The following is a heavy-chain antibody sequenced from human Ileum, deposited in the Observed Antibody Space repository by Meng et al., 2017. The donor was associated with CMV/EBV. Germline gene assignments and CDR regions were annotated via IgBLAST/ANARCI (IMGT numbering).Heavy chain of an antibody. J-gene: IGHJ4*02. CDR2: IDTYKGDT. CDR3: ARRSRNGYNSEIDY. Sequence: ASVKVSCKASGYTFTSYGISWVRQAPGQGLEWMGWIDTYKGDTNYLQKLQGRVTMTTDTSTTTAHMELRSLRSDDTAIYYCARRSRNGYNSEIDYWGQGTLVTVSS. D-gene: IGHD5-24*01. CDR1: GYTFTSYG. V-gene: IGHV1-18*01.